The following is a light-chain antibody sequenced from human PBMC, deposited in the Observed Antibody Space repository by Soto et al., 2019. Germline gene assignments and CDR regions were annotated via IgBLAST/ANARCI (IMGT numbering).Light chain of an antibody. CDR3: QQYGSSPRT. Sequence: EIVLTQSPGTLSLSPGERATLSCRASQTISSTYLAWYHQKPCQAPRLLVYVASSRATGIPDRFSGSGSGTDFTLTISSLEPEDVAVYYCQQYGSSPRTFGQGTKVEV. CDR1: QTISSTY. CDR2: VAS. J-gene: IGKJ1*01. V-gene: IGKV3-20*01.